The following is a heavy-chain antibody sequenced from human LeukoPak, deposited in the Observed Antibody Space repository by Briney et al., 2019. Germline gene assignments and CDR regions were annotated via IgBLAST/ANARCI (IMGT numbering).Heavy chain of an antibody. CDR2: VRGSGGST. CDR1: GFTFSSYA. D-gene: IGHD1-1*01. V-gene: IGHV3-23*01. Sequence: GGSLRLSCAASGFTFSSYAMSWVRQAPGKGLDWVSGVRGSGGSTYYADSVKGRFTISRDNSKNTLYVQMNSLRVEDTAVYYCARTGSPWYFFDYWGQGTLVTVSS. CDR3: ARTGSPWYFFDY. J-gene: IGHJ4*02.